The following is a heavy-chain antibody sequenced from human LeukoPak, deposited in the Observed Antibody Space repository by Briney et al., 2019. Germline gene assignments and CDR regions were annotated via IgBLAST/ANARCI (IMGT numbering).Heavy chain of an antibody. CDR1: GYTFSSYS. Sequence: SCKASGYTFSSYSMDWVRQAPGKGLEWVSYISSSSSTIYYADSVKGRFTISRDNAKNSLYLQMNSLRAEDTAVYYCARDFLYSSGRDWGQGTLVTVSS. D-gene: IGHD6-19*01. CDR3: ARDFLYSSGRD. J-gene: IGHJ4*02. CDR2: ISSSSSTI. V-gene: IGHV3-48*01.